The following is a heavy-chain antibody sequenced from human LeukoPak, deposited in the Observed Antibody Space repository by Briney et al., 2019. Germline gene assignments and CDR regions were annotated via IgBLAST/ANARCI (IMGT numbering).Heavy chain of an antibody. Sequence: PSETLSLTCTVSGGSISSYYWSWIRQPAGKGLEWIGRIYTSGSTNYNPSLKSRVTISVDTSKNQFSLKLSSVTAADTAVYYCARRTAAGGELSLDFDYWGQGTLVTVSS. CDR1: GGSISSYY. CDR2: IYTSGST. D-gene: IGHD3-16*02. CDR3: ARRTAAGGELSLDFDY. J-gene: IGHJ4*02. V-gene: IGHV4-4*07.